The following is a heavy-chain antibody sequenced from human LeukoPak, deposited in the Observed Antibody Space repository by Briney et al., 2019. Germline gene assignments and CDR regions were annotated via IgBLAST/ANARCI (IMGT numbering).Heavy chain of an antibody. CDR2: ISYDGSNK. CDR3: AKEGLAAALDH. Sequence: PGGSLRLSCAASGFTFSSYGMHWVRQAPGKGLEWVAVISYDGSNKYYADSVKSRFTISRDNFKNTLYLQMNSLRAEDTAVYYCAKEGLAAALDHWGQGNLVTVSS. J-gene: IGHJ4*02. D-gene: IGHD6-13*01. CDR1: GFTFSSYG. V-gene: IGHV3-30*18.